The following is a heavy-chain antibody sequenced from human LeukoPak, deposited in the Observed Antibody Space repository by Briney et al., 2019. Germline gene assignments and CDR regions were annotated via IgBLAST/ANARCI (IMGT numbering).Heavy chain of an antibody. CDR3: ARHSGYHSTTHLDY. CDR2: IIAIFRTA. CDR1: GYTLTELS. V-gene: IGHV1-69*13. D-gene: IGHD3-22*01. J-gene: IGHJ4*02. Sequence: SVKVSCKVSGYTLTELSMHWVRQAPGKGLEWKGGIIAIFRTANYAQKFQGRVTITADEFMSTVYMELSSLRSEDTAVYYCARHSGYHSTTHLDYWGQGTLVTVSS.